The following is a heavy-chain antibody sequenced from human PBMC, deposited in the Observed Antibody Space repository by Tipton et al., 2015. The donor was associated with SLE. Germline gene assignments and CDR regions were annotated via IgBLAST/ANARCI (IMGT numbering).Heavy chain of an antibody. J-gene: IGHJ4*02. CDR1: GGSIRNYY. Sequence: TLSLTCTVSGGSIRNYYWNWIRQPAGKGLEWIGRIYSSGNTNYNPYLKSRVTMSLDTSKNQFSLKLTSVTAADTAVYYCARIRVAGGYYFDYWGQGTLVTVSS. CDR3: ARIRVAGGYYFDY. CDR2: IYSSGNT. D-gene: IGHD6-19*01. V-gene: IGHV4-4*07.